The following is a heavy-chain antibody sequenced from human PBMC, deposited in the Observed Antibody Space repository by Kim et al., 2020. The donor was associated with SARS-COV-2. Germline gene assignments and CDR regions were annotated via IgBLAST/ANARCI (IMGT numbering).Heavy chain of an antibody. J-gene: IGHJ6*02. D-gene: IGHD2-21*02. CDR1: GFTFSSYD. CDR3: ARAEVYCGGDCSEGGYGMDV. Sequence: GGSLRLSCAASGFTFSSYDMHWVRQATGKGLEWVSAIGTAGDTYYPGSVKGRFTISRENAKNSLYLQMNSLRAGDTAVYYCARAEVYCGGDCSEGGYGMDVWGPGATVTVSS. CDR2: IGTAGDT. V-gene: IGHV3-13*01.